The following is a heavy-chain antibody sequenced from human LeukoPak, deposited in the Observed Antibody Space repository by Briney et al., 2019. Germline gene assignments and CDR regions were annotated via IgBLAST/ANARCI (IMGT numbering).Heavy chain of an antibody. CDR3: ARASWTYYYGSGSYLYYFDY. CDR1: GGSFSGYY. Sequence: SETLSLTCAVYGGSFSGYYWSWIRQPPGKGLEWIGEIYHSGSTYYNPSLKSRVTISVDTSKNQFSLKLSSVTAADTAVYYCARASWTYYYGSGSYLYYFDYWGQGTLVTVSS. D-gene: IGHD3-10*01. CDR2: IYHSGST. V-gene: IGHV4-34*01. J-gene: IGHJ4*02.